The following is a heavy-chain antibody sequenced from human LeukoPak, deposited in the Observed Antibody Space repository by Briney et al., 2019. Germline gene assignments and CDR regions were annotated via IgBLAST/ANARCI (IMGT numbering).Heavy chain of an antibody. CDR2: LSSSGRYT. D-gene: IGHD2-2*01. V-gene: IGHV3-11*03. CDR3: ARHSEGPVNDAFDI. CDR1: GFSFSEYY. J-gene: IGHJ3*02. Sequence: GGSLRLSCAASGFSFSEYYMTWIRQAPGKGLEWVSNLSSSGRYTSYADSVRGRFTISRDNAKKSLYLQMNSLRAEDTAVYYCARHSEGPVNDAFDIWGRGTKVTVSS.